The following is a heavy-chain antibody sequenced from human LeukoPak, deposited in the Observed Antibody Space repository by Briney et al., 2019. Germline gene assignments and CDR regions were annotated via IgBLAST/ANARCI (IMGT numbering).Heavy chain of an antibody. V-gene: IGHV4-39*07. CDR3: ARGGGYSSSWYYFDY. J-gene: IGHJ4*02. D-gene: IGHD6-13*01. Sequence: SETLSLTCTVSDGSISSSSYYWGWIRQPPGKGLEWIGSISYSGNTYHNPSLKSRVTISVDTSKNQFSLKLSSVTAADTAVYCCARGGGYSSSWYYFDYWGQGTLVTVSS. CDR1: DGSISSSSYY. CDR2: ISYSGNT.